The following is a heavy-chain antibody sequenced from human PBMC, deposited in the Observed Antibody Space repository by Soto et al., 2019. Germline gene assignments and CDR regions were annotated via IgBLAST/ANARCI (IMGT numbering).Heavy chain of an antibody. CDR1: VFTFSDYA. V-gene: IGHV3-23*01. CDR2: ISGSGGST. J-gene: IGHJ4*02. D-gene: IGHD3-22*01. CDR3: ARSTKWLPSSLDY. Sequence: HPWWSLRLSCSASVFTFSDYAMTWFRKAPGKGLEWVSVISGSGGSTYYADSVKGRFTISRDNAKNSLYLQMNSLRAEDTAVYYCARSTKWLPSSLDYWGQGTLVTVSS.